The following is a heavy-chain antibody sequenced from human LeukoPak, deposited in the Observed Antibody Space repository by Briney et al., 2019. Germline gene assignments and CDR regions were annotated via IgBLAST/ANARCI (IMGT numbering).Heavy chain of an antibody. Sequence: ASVKVSCKASGYTFTGHYMNWVRLAPGQGLEWMGWINPTGGTTYAQKFQDRVTMARDTSINTAYMELSGLRSDDTAVYYCARDLGWSSSHWGQGTLVTVSS. D-gene: IGHD6-6*01. CDR2: INPTGGT. CDR3: ARDLGWSSSH. CDR1: GYTFTGHY. V-gene: IGHV1-2*02. J-gene: IGHJ4*02.